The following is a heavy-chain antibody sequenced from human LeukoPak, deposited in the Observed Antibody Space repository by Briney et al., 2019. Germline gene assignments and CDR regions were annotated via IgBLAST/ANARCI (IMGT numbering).Heavy chain of an antibody. CDR1: DGSISSGDYY. Sequence: SQTLSLTCTVSDGSISSGDYYWSWIRQPPGKGLEWIGYIYYSGSTYYNPSLKSRVTISVDTSKNQFSLKLSSVTAADTAVYYCARDQADPTFWYFDLWGRGTLVTVSS. CDR2: IYYSGST. D-gene: IGHD2/OR15-2a*01. V-gene: IGHV4-30-4*08. CDR3: ARDQADPTFWYFDL. J-gene: IGHJ2*01.